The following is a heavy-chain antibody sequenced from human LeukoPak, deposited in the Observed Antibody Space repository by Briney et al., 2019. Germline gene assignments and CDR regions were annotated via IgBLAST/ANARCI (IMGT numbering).Heavy chain of an antibody. CDR2: ITGGGGSI. J-gene: IGHJ4*02. CDR1: GFSFSDYY. CDR3: ARYRVGATDY. D-gene: IGHD1-26*01. V-gene: IGHV3-11*04. Sequence: GGSLRLSCATSGFSFSDYYMSWIRQVPGKGLEWVSYITGGGGSIYYADSVKGRFTISRDNAKNSLYLQMNSLRAEDTAVYYCARYRVGATDYWGQGTLVTVSS.